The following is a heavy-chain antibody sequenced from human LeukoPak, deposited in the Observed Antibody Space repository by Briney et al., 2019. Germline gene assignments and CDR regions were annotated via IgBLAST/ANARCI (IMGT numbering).Heavy chain of an antibody. V-gene: IGHV4-59*08. CDR1: GGSISSYY. CDR2: IYYTGST. CDR3: ARHDSGGYSYFRH. J-gene: IGHJ1*01. D-gene: IGHD3-22*01. Sequence: SETLSLTCTVSGGSISSYYWSWIRQPPGKGLEWTGYIYYTGSTNYNPSLEGRVTISVDTSKNQFSLRLSSVTAADTAVYYCARHDSGGYSYFRHWGQGTLVTVPS.